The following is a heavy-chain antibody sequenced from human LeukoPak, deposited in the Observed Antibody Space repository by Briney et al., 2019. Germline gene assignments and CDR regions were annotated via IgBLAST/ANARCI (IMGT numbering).Heavy chain of an antibody. CDR1: GFTFSSYS. CDR3: ARVAYYDILTGYPPSDYYMDV. J-gene: IGHJ6*03. CDR2: ISSSSSYI. D-gene: IGHD3-9*01. V-gene: IGHV3-21*01. Sequence: GGSLRLSCAASGFTFSSYSMNWVRQAPGKGLEWVSSISSSSSYIYYADSVKGRFTISRDNAKNSLYLQMNSLRAEDTAVYYCARVAYYDILTGYPPSDYYMDVWGKGTTVTVSS.